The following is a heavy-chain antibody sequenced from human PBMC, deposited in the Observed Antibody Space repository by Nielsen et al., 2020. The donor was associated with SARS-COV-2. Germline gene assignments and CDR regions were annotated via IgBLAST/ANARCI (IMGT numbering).Heavy chain of an antibody. CDR3: ASYGSGSYPADYYYYGMDV. D-gene: IGHD3-10*01. CDR2: ISAYNGNT. V-gene: IGHV1-18*01. Sequence: ASVKVSCKASGYTFTTYGFSWVRQAPGQGLEWMGWISAYNGNTDYAQKFQGRVTMTRNTSISTAYMELSSLRSEDTAVYYCASYGSGSYPADYYYYGMDVWGQGTTVTVSS. J-gene: IGHJ6*02. CDR1: GYTFTTYG.